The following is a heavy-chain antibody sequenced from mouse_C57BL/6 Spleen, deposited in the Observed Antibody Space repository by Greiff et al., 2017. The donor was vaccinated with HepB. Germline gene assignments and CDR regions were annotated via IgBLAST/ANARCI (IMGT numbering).Heavy chain of an antibody. V-gene: IGHV1-81*01. CDR1: GYTFTSYG. J-gene: IGHJ1*03. Sequence: QVQLQQSGAELARPGASVKLSCQASGYTFTSYGISWVKQRTGQGLEWIGEIYPRSGNTYYNEKFKGKATLTADKSSSTAYMELRSLTSEDSAVYFCARVTTVVHGYFDVWGTGTTVTVSS. CDR2: IYPRSGNT. D-gene: IGHD1-1*01. CDR3: ARVTTVVHGYFDV.